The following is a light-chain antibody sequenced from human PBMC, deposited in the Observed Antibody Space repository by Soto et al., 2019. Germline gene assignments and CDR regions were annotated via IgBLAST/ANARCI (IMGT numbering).Light chain of an antibody. V-gene: IGKV1-33*01. CDR3: QQYDNSLHT. Sequence: DIPMTQSPSSLSASVGDRVTITCQASQDISNYLNWYQQKPGKAPKLLIYDASNLETGVPSRFSGSGSGTDFTFTISILQPEDIATYYCQQYDNSLHTFGGGTKVEIK. CDR2: DAS. J-gene: IGKJ4*01. CDR1: QDISNY.